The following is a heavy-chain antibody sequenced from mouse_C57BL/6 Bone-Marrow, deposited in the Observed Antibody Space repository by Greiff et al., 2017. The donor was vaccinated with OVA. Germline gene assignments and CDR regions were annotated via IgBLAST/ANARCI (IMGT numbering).Heavy chain of an antibody. Sequence: EVMLVESGPGMVKPSQSLSLTCTVTGYSITSGYDWHWIRHFPGNKLEWMGYISYSGSTNYNPSLKSRISITHDTSKNHFFLKLNSVTTEDTATYYGAIELRFYYFDYWGQGTTLTVSS. J-gene: IGHJ2*01. D-gene: IGHD1-1*01. CDR3: AIELRFYYFDY. CDR2: ISYSGST. CDR1: GYSITSGYD. V-gene: IGHV3-1*01.